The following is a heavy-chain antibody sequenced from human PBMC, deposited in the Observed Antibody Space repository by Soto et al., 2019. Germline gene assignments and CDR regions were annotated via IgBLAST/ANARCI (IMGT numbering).Heavy chain of an antibody. CDR1: AVTFKNYA. CDR3: VGSGSYAGPFDY. Sequence: GGSLRLSCADSAVTFKNYAIHWVRQPPGKGLEWVAVISYDGRNKYFSDSVKGRFSISRDNSNNTVSLQMSRLTSEDTAVYFCVGSGSYAGPFDYWGPGTLVTVSS. CDR2: ISYDGRNK. V-gene: IGHV3-30*04. D-gene: IGHD1-26*01. J-gene: IGHJ4*02.